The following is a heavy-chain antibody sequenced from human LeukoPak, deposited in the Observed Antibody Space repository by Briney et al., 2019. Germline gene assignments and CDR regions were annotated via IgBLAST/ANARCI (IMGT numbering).Heavy chain of an antibody. CDR2: IYYSGST. D-gene: IGHD3-22*01. CDR1: GGSISSYY. Sequence: SETLSLTCTVSGGSISSYYWSWIRQPPGKGLEWIGYIYYSGSTNYNPSLKSRVTISVYTSKNQFSLKLSSVTAADTAVYYCARSRTGGGYYYWYFDLWGRGTLVTVSS. J-gene: IGHJ2*01. CDR3: ARSRTGGGYYYWYFDL. V-gene: IGHV4-59*01.